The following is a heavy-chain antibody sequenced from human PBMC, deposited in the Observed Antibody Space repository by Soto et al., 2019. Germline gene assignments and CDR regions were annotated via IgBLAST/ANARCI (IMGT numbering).Heavy chain of an antibody. V-gene: IGHV1-18*01. CDR2: ISAYNGNT. CDR1: GYTFTSYG. D-gene: IGHD1-26*01. Sequence: QVQLVQSGAEVKKPGASVKVSCKASGYTFTSYGISWVRQAPGQGLEWMGWISAYNGNTNYAQKLQGRVTMTTDTCRSKGYMELRSVRSDDTAVYYCARESGLTIDGACDSWGQGTLGTVSS. J-gene: IGHJ4*02. CDR3: ARESGLTIDGACDS.